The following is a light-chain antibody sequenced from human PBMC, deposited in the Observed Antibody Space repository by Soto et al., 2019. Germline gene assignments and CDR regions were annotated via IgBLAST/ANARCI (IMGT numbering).Light chain of an antibody. CDR3: QQYNNFPPT. CDR1: QSVSTK. CDR2: DSS. Sequence: EIVMTQSPATLSVSPGEAATLTCRASQSVSTKLAWYQQRPGQAPRLLFYDSSTTATGIPARFSGSGSGTEFTLTISSLQSEDFAIYYCQQYNNFPPTFGPGTKVDIK. J-gene: IGKJ3*01. V-gene: IGKV3D-15*01.